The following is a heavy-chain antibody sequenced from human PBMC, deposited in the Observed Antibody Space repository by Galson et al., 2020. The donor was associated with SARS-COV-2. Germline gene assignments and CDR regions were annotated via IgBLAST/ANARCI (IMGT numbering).Heavy chain of an antibody. CDR2: ISSDGSNR. V-gene: IGHV3-30*03. CDR1: GFTFSSYV. Sequence: GESLKISCAASGFTFSSYVMHWVRQAPGTGPEWVAVISSDGSNRYYADSLKGRFTISRDNSKSTLYLQMNSLRAEDTALYYCARGGQWELPYYFDFWGQGTLVTVSS. CDR3: ARGGQWELPYYFDF. J-gene: IGHJ4*02. D-gene: IGHD1-26*01.